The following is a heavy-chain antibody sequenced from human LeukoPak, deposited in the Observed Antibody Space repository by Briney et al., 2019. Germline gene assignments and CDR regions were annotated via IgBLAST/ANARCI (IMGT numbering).Heavy chain of an antibody. CDR3: AKDRLMVGYYGKQWLAPLGVPNWFDP. CDR2: IRPDANDG. D-gene: IGHD6-19*01. J-gene: IGHJ5*02. Sequence: SGGSLRLSCAASGFTFSHYWMTWVRQAPGKGLEWVAIIRPDANDGSYVESVKGGFTISRDNARNSRYLQLSSRRAEDTAVYYCAKDRLMVGYYGKQWLAPLGVPNWFDPWGRGTLFTVSS. V-gene: IGHV3-7*03. CDR1: GFTFSHYW.